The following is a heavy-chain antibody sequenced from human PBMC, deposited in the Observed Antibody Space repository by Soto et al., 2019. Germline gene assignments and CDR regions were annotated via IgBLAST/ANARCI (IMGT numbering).Heavy chain of an antibody. Sequence: QITLRESGPTLVKPTQTLTLTCTFSGFSLTTSGVGVGWIRQPPGKALEWLALIYWNDDDRYSPSLTSRLTITKDTSKNQVVLTMTNMDPVDTATYYGXXSRXSSKYFQPWGQGTLVTVSS. CDR2: IYWNDDD. CDR1: GFSLTTSGVG. CDR3: XXSRXSSKYFQP. V-gene: IGHV2-5*01. D-gene: IGHD6-13*01. J-gene: IGHJ1*01.